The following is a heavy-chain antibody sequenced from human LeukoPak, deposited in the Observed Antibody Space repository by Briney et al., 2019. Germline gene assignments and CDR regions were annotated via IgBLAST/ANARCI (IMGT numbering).Heavy chain of an antibody. CDR1: GGSISSHY. J-gene: IGHJ4*02. Sequence: SETLSLTCTVSGGSISSHYWSWTRQPPGKGLEWIGEINHSGSTNYNPSLKSRVTISVDTSKNQFSLKLSSVTAADTAVYYCARGRGYFFDYWGQGTLVTVSS. V-gene: IGHV4-34*01. CDR2: INHSGST. CDR3: ARGRGYFFDY.